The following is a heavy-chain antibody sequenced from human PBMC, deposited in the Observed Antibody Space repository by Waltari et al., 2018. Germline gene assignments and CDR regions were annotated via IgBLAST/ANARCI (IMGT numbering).Heavy chain of an antibody. J-gene: IGHJ6*02. D-gene: IGHD6-13*01. CDR2: IKQDGSDK. V-gene: IGHV3-7*04. Sequence: EVQLVESGGGLVQPGGSLRLSCAASGFTFSSYWMSWVRQAPGKGLEWVANIKQDGSDKYYVDSVKGRFTISRDNAKNSLYLQMNSLRAEDTAVYYCARDHDYSSSWYFYYYYYGMDVWGQGTTVTVSS. CDR3: ARDHDYSSSWYFYYYYYGMDV. CDR1: GFTFSSYW.